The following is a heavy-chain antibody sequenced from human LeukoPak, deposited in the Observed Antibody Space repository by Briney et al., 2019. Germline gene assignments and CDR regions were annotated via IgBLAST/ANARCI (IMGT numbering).Heavy chain of an antibody. CDR3: ARGVPAAISCFDY. D-gene: IGHD2-2*02. J-gene: IGHJ4*02. V-gene: IGHV1-46*01. Sequence: GASVKVSCKASGYTFTSYDINWVRQAPGQGLEWMGIINPSGGSTSYAQKFQGRVTMSRDTSTSTVYMELSSLRSEDTAVYYCARGVPAAISCFDYWGQGTLVTVSS. CDR2: INPSGGST. CDR1: GYTFTSYD.